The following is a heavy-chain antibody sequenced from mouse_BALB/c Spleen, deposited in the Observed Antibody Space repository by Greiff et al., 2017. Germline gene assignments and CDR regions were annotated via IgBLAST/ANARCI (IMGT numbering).Heavy chain of an antibody. CDR1: GYTFSSYW. CDR2: ILPGSGST. J-gene: IGHJ4*01. Sequence: VQLVESGAELMKPGASVEISCKATGYTFSSYWIEWVKQRPGHGLEWIGEILPGSGSTNYNEKFKGKATFTADTSSNTAYMQLSSLTSEDSAVYYCARGYQSYAMDYWGQGTSVTVSS. V-gene: IGHV1-9*01. CDR3: ARGYQSYAMDY. D-gene: IGHD2-14*01.